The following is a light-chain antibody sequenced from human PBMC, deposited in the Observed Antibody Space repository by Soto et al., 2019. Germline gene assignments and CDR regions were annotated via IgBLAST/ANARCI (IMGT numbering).Light chain of an antibody. V-gene: IGKV3-15*01. Sequence: EIMMTQSPATLSVSPGERATLSCRASQTVARNLAWYQQKPGQAPRLLIHGASTRATGVSARFSGSGSGTEFPLTISSLQSEDFAVYYCQQYHNWPPQYTFGQGTKLQI. CDR3: QQYHNWPPQYT. J-gene: IGKJ2*01. CDR1: QTVARN. CDR2: GAS.